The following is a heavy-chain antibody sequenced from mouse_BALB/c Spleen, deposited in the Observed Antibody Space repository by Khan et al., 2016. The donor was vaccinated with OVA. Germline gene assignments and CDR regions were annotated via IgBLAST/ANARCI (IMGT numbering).Heavy chain of an antibody. D-gene: IGHD1-2*01. CDR3: ARRNYFGYTFAY. CDR1: GYTFTDYY. CDR2: IYPGSGDT. V-gene: IGHV1-77*01. J-gene: IGHJ3*01. Sequence: VQLQQSGAELARPGASVKLSCKASGYTFTDYYINWVKQRTGQGLEWIGEIYPGSGDTYYNEKFKDKATLTADKYSTTAYMQLSSRTSEDSAVYFCARRNYFGYTFAYWGQVTLVTVSA.